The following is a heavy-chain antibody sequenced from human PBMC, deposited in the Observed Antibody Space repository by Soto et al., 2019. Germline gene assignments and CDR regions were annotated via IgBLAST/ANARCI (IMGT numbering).Heavy chain of an antibody. CDR2: IKSKTDGGTT. D-gene: IGHD3-16*01. Sequence: GGSLRLSCAASGFTFSNAWMSWVRQAPGKGLEWVGRIKSKTDGGTTDYAAPVKGRFTISRDDSKNTLYLQMNSLKAEDTAVYYCSMSPRVGVRGGPWGQGTLVTVSA. V-gene: IGHV3-15*01. CDR3: SMSPRVGVRGGP. J-gene: IGHJ5*02. CDR1: GFTFSNAW.